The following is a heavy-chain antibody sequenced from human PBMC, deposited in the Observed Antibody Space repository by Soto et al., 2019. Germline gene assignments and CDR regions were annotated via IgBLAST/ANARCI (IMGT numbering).Heavy chain of an antibody. CDR2: IITFVGKA. Sequence: QVQLVQSGPEVKQPGSSVKVSCKTSGGTRSSYSFIWVRQAPGQGLEWVGRIITFVGKANVAQRFQGRVTITADRSTATAYMDLRRPTSYDTAVYYCARATGCHDSGGNYMDVWGTGTTVTVSS. V-gene: IGHV1-69*08. CDR1: GGTRSSYS. J-gene: IGHJ6*03. D-gene: IGHD3-9*01. CDR3: ARATGCHDSGGNYMDV.